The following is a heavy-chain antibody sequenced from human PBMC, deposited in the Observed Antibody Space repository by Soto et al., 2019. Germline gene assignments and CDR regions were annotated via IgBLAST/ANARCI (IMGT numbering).Heavy chain of an antibody. Sequence: PSQTLSLTCAISGDSVPRNSAAWNLIRQSPSRGLEWLGRTYYRSEWYNDYAVSVKGRLSINPDTSKNRFSLQLNSVTPEDTAVYFCARGNAGVFDYWGQGTPVTVSS. D-gene: IGHD7-27*01. CDR1: GDSVPRNSAA. CDR2: TYYRSEWYN. V-gene: IGHV6-1*01. CDR3: ARGNAGVFDY. J-gene: IGHJ4*02.